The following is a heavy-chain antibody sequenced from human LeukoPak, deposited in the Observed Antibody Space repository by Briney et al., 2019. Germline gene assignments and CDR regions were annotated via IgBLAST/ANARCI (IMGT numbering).Heavy chain of an antibody. CDR3: ARDMITGIGDAFDI. V-gene: IGHV1-2*02. CDR1: GYTFTSYD. Sequence: ASVKVSCKASGYTFTSYDINWVRQATGQGLEWMGWINPNSGGTKYAQKFQGRVTMTRDTSISTAYMELTRLTSDDTAVYYCARDMITGIGDAFDIWGQGTMVSVSS. D-gene: IGHD1-20*01. J-gene: IGHJ3*02. CDR2: INPNSGGT.